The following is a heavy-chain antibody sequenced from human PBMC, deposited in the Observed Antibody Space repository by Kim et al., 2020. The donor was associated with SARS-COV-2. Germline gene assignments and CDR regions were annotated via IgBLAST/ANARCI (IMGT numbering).Heavy chain of an antibody. CDR3: ARGGSLYYPYGMDV. J-gene: IGHJ6*02. Sequence: GGSLRLSCAASGFTFSSYDMHWVRQAPGKGLEWVSAIGTAGDTYYPGSVKGRFTISRENAKNSLYLQMNSLRAGDTAVYYCARGGSLYYPYGMDVWGQGTTVTVSS. V-gene: IGHV3-13*04. CDR2: IGTAGDT. D-gene: IGHD3-10*01. CDR1: GFTFSSYD.